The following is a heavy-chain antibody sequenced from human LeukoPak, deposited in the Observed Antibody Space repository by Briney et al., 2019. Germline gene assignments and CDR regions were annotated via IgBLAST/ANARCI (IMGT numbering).Heavy chain of an antibody. D-gene: IGHD3-16*01. CDR1: GFTFSSNS. CDR2: ISSSSSYI. CDR3: ARGAGGTYLDY. Sequence: GGSLRLSCAASGFTFSSNSMNWVRQAPGKGLEWVSSISSSSSYIYYADSVKGRFTISRDNAKNSLYLQMNSLRAEDTAVYYCARGAGGTYLDYWGQGTLVTVSS. V-gene: IGHV3-21*01. J-gene: IGHJ4*02.